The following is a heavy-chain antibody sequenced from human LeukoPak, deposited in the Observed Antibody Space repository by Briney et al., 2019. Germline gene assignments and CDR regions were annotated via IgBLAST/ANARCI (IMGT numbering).Heavy chain of an antibody. Sequence: SETLSLTCTVSGGSISSSSYYWGWIRQPPGKGLEWIGSIYYSGSTYYNPSLKSRVTISVDTSKNQFSLKLSSVTAADTAVYYCARSVPSSGYGVDAFDIWGQGTMVTVSS. J-gene: IGHJ3*02. CDR2: IYYSGST. V-gene: IGHV4-39*07. CDR3: ARSVPSSGYGVDAFDI. D-gene: IGHD5-12*01. CDR1: GGSISSSSYY.